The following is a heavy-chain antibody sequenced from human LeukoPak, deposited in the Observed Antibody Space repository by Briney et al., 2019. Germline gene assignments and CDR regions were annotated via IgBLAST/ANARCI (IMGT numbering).Heavy chain of an antibody. J-gene: IGHJ4*02. D-gene: IGHD4-23*01. CDR3: AKGRSITTVVTPSDY. V-gene: IGHV3-74*01. CDR2: INSDGSST. CDR1: GFTFSSYW. Sequence: GGSLRLSCAASGFTFSSYWMHWVRQAPGKGLVWVSRINSDGSSTSYADSVKGRFTISRDNAKNTLYLQMNSLRAEDTAVYYCAKGRSITTVVTPSDYWGQGTLVTVSS.